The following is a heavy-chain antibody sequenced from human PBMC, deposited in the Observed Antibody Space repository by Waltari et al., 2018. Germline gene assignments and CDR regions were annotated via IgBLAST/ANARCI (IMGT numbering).Heavy chain of an antibody. V-gene: IGHV4-59*01. CDR2: IYYSGST. CDR1: GGSISSYY. CDR3: ARDRPTYCGGDCYSDAFDI. J-gene: IGHJ3*02. Sequence: QVQLQESGPGLVKPSETLSLTCTVSGGSISSYYWSWIRQPPGKGLEWIGYIYYSGSTNYNPSLKSRVTISVDTSKNQFSLKLSSVTAADTAVYYCARDRPTYCGGDCYSDAFDIWGQGTMVTVSS. D-gene: IGHD2-21*02.